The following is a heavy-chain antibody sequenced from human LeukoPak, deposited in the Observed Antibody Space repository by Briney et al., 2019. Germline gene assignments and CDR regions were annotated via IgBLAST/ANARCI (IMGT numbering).Heavy chain of an antibody. CDR1: GFTFSNAW. CDR3: ARESVGAKYYFDY. D-gene: IGHD1-26*01. Sequence: GGSLRLSCAASGFTFSNAWMSWVRQAPGKGLEWVGRIKSKTDGGTTDYAAPVKGRFTISRDNSKNTLYLQMNSLRAEDTAVYYCARESVGAKYYFDYWGQGTLVTVSS. J-gene: IGHJ4*02. V-gene: IGHV3-15*01. CDR2: IKSKTDGGTT.